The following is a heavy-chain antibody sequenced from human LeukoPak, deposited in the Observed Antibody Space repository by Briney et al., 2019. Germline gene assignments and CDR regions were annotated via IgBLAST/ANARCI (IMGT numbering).Heavy chain of an antibody. J-gene: IGHJ5*02. Sequence: SETLSLTCTVSGGSISSYYWSWIRQPPGKGLEWIGYIYYSGSTNYNPSLKSRVTISVDTSKNQFSLKLSSVTAADTAVYYCARGMVRGSYNWFDPWGQGTLVTVSS. V-gene: IGHV4-59*01. D-gene: IGHD3-10*01. CDR3: ARGMVRGSYNWFDP. CDR2: IYYSGST. CDR1: GGSISSYY.